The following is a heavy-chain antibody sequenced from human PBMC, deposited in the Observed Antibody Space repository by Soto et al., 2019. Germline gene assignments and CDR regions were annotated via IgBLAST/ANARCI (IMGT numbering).Heavy chain of an antibody. V-gene: IGHV4-30-2*01. Sequence: SETLSLTCAVSGGSISSGGYSWSWIRQPPGKGLEWIGYIYHSGSTYYNPSLKSRVTISVDRSKNQFSLKLSSVTAADTAVYYCARHLFGDYYDSSGYYLPGYFDYWGQGTLVTVSS. CDR1: GGSISSGGYS. J-gene: IGHJ4*02. CDR3: ARHLFGDYYDSSGYYLPGYFDY. D-gene: IGHD3-22*01. CDR2: IYHSGST.